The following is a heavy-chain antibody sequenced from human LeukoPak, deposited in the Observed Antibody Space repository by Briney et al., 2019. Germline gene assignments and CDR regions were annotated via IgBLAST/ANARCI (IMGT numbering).Heavy chain of an antibody. CDR1: GGSISSTPYC. V-gene: IGHV4-39*01. J-gene: IGHJ4*02. D-gene: IGHD3-3*01. CDR3: ARRGMADFWIDY. CDR2: ICYTGNT. Sequence: SETLSLTCTVSGGSISSTPYCWGWIRQPPGKGLEWTGSICYTGNTYYNPSLRSRVTVSVDTSKNQFSLRLKSVTAADTAVYYCARRGMADFWIDYWGQGTLVTVSS.